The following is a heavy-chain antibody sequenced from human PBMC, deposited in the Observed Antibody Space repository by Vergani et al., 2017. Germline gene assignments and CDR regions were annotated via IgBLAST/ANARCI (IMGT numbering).Heavy chain of an antibody. J-gene: IGHJ4*02. Sequence: QVQLQESGPGLVKPSGTLSLTCAVSGGSISSSNWWSWVRQPPGKGLEWIGEIYHSGSTNYNPSLKSRVTRSVDKSKNQFSLKLSSVTAADTAVYYCASLYYYDSSGYLLGLDYWGQGTLVTVSS. V-gene: IGHV4-4*02. CDR3: ASLYYYDSSGYLLGLDY. CDR1: GGSISSSNW. D-gene: IGHD3-22*01. CDR2: IYHSGST.